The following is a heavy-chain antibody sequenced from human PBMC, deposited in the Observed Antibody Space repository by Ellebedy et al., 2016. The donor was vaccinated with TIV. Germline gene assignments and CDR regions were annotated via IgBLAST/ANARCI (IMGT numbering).Heavy chain of an antibody. J-gene: IGHJ4*02. CDR2: IRWDSVYI. V-gene: IGHV3-9*01. Sequence: SLKISXAVSGLTVGDYAMHWVRQAPGKGLEWISGIRWDSVYIDYADSVKGRFTISIDNAKNTLYLQMNSLRVEDTALYYCARERGVVGAVPPDYWGQGTLVTVSS. D-gene: IGHD1-26*01. CDR3: ARERGVVGAVPPDY. CDR1: GLTVGDYA.